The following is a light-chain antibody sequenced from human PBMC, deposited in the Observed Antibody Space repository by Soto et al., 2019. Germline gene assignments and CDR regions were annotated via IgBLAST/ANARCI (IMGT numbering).Light chain of an antibody. CDR3: ASWDDSLSGFV. Sequence: QSVLTQPPSASGTPGQRVTISCSGTTSNIGHNYGCWYQQLPGSTPKLLILRSDQRPSGVPDRFSGSKSGTSASLTIGGLRSEDEADYYCASWDDSLSGFVFGTGTKVTVL. CDR1: TSNIGHNY. CDR2: RSD. V-gene: IGLV1-47*01. J-gene: IGLJ1*01.